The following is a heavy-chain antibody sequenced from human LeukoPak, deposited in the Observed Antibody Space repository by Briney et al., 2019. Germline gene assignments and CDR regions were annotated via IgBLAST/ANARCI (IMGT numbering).Heavy chain of an antibody. CDR1: GYTFTNYG. Sequence: ASVKVSCKTSGYTFTNYGISWVRQAPGLGLEWMGWISAYNGNTNYAQKVQGRVTMTTDTSTSTAYMELRSLRFDDTAVYYCARGQSVRLLQTSSTYFKHVFAIWGQGSMVTVSS. V-gene: IGHV1-18*01. J-gene: IGHJ3*02. CDR3: ARGQSVRLLQTSSTYFKHVFAI. CDR2: ISAYNGNT. D-gene: IGHD6-13*01.